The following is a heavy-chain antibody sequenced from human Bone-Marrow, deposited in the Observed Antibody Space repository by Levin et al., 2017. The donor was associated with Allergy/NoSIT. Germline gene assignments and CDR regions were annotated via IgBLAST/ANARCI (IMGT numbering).Heavy chain of an antibody. CDR3: AKVRRGCSSSSCYFDP. V-gene: IGHV4-59*12. D-gene: IGHD2-2*01. J-gene: IGHJ5*02. Sequence: GSLRLSCTVSGGSISSYYWSWIRQPPGKGLEWIGYIYYSGSTNYNPSLKSRVTISVDTSKNQFSLEVISVTDADTAVYYCAKVRRGCSSSSCYFDPWGQGIQVTVSP. CDR1: GGSISSYY. CDR2: IYYSGST.